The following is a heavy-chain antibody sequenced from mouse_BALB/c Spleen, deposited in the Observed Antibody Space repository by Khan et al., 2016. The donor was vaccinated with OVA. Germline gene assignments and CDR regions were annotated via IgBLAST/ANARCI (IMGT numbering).Heavy chain of an antibody. D-gene: IGHD2-3*01. Sequence: QVQLKESGPGLVAPSQSLSITCTVSGFSFTSYGVNWIRQPPGKGLEWLGVIWAGGSTNYNSDLMSRLSISKDNSKSHVFLKMNSLQTDDTAMYYCARFYDPYYAMDYGGQGTSVTVSS. V-gene: IGHV2-9*02. CDR1: GFSFTSYG. J-gene: IGHJ4*01. CDR2: IWAGGST. CDR3: ARFYDPYYAMDY.